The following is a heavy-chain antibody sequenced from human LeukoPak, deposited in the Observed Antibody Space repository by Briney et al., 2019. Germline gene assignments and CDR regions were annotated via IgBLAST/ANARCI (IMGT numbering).Heavy chain of an antibody. V-gene: IGHV4-34*01. CDR2: IYHSGST. D-gene: IGHD3-10*01. J-gene: IGHJ6*03. CDR3: ARELSGYYYGSGSYYNVYYYYMDV. CDR1: GGSFSGYY. Sequence: MSSETLSLTCAVYGGSFSGYYWGWIRQPPGKGLEWIGSIYHSGSTYYNPSLKSRVTISVDTSKNQFSLKLSSVTAADTAVYYCARELSGYYYGSGSYYNVYYYYMDVWGKGTTVTISS.